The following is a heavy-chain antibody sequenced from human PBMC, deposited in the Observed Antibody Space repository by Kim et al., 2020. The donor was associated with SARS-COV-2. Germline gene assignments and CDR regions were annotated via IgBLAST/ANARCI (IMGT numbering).Heavy chain of an antibody. D-gene: IGHD3-3*01. Sequence: ATKFQGRVTMTKNTSISTAYMELSRLRSDDTAVYYCARDGDTIFGVGDVWGQGTTVTVSS. J-gene: IGHJ6*02. CDR3: ARDGDTIFGVGDV. V-gene: IGHV1-2*02.